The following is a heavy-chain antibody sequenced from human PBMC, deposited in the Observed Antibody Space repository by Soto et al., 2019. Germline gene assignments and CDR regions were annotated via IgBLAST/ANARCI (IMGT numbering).Heavy chain of an antibody. Sequence: PSQTLSPTCAISGDSVSSNSAAWNWIRQSPSRGLEWLGRTYYRSKWYNDYAVSVKSRITINPDTSKNQFSLQLNSVTPEDTAVYYCARDNGLDPQQQLVRFDYWGQGTLVTVSS. V-gene: IGHV6-1*01. J-gene: IGHJ4*02. D-gene: IGHD6-13*01. CDR1: GDSVSSNSAA. CDR3: ARDNGLDPQQQLVRFDY. CDR2: TYYRSKWYN.